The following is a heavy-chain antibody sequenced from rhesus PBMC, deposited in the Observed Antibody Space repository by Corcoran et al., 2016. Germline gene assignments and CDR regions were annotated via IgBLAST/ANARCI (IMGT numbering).Heavy chain of an antibody. CDR2: INSGGGST. CDR3: AKDHSYGNYGGYFDY. Sequence: EVQLVETGGGLVKPGGSLKLPCAASGFTFISYAMSWVRQRPGKGLEWVSAINSGGGSTNYADSVKGRFTISRDNSKNTRSLQMNSLRAEDTAVYYCAKDHSYGNYGGYFDYWGQGVLVTVSS. V-gene: IGHV3S5*01. D-gene: IGHD4-35*01. CDR1: GFTFISYA. J-gene: IGHJ4*01.